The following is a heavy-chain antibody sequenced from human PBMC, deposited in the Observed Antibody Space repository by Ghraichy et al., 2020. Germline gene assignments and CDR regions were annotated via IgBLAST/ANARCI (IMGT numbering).Heavy chain of an antibody. Sequence: ETLSLTCAVYGGSFSGYYWSWIRQPPGKGLEWIGEINHSGSTNYNPSLKSRVTISVDTSKNQFSLKLSSVTAADTAVYYCARSRATGWYFDLWGRGTLVTVSS. CDR3: ARSRATGWYFDL. D-gene: IGHD1-26*01. CDR1: GGSFSGYY. J-gene: IGHJ2*01. V-gene: IGHV4-34*01. CDR2: INHSGST.